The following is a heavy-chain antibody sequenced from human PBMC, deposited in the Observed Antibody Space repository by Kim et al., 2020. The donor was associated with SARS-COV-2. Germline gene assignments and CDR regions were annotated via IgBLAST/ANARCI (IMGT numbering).Heavy chain of an antibody. D-gene: IGHD1-26*01. Sequence: ASVKVSCKASGYTFTGHYMHWVRQVPGQGLEWMGWIDPNSGGTVSAQKFQGRITLTRDTSFTTGYMQLSRLRYDDTAIYFCAKAPPGVGAGSFDSWGQGTPVTVSS. CDR2: IDPNSGGT. J-gene: IGHJ4*02. CDR3: AKAPPGVGAGSFDS. V-gene: IGHV1-2*02. CDR1: GYTFTGHY.